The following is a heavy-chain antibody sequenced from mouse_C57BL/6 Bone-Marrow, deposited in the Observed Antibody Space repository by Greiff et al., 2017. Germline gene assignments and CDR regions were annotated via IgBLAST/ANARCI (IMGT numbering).Heavy chain of an antibody. Sequence: VKLVESGPGLVAPSQSLSITCTVSGFSLTSYGVDWVRQPPGKGLEWLGVIGGGGSTNYNSALMSRLRISKDNSKSQVFLKMNSLQTDDTAMYYCTKQSTTVVDYWYFDVWGTGTTVTVSS. CDR1: GFSLTSYG. D-gene: IGHD1-1*01. V-gene: IGHV2-9*01. CDR2: IGGGGST. J-gene: IGHJ1*03. CDR3: TKQSTTVVDYWYFDV.